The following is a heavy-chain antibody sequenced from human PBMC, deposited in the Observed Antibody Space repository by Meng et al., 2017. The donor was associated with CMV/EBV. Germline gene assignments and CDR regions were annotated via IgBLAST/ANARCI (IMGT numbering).Heavy chain of an antibody. CDR2: INHNGST. V-gene: IGHV4-34*01. CDR3: VGGVGRYCSSTSRCRAGLGFDY. Sequence: GSLRPSFAVHGGSFRGYYWSWIRQPPGKGLEWFGEINHNGSTKYNPSLKSRVTISGDTTKNQFSLKLSPVTAADTTVYYCVGGVGRYCSSTSRCRAGLGFDYWGQGTMVTVSS. D-gene: IGHD2-2*01. J-gene: IGHJ4*03. CDR1: GGSFRGYY.